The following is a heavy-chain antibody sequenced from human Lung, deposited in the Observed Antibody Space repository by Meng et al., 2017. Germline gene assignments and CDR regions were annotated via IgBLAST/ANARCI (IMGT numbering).Heavy chain of an antibody. V-gene: IGHV4-4*02. J-gene: IGHJ4*02. CDR2: IYHSGST. CDR3: TKNDFYCLGY. CDR1: GGSISSDNW. D-gene: IGHD2-21*01. Sequence: QVQLQESGPGLVKHSGTLSLTCAVPGGSISSDNWWSWVRQPPGKGLEWIGEIYHSGSTNYNPSLKSRITISVDKPKNQFSLTLSSVTAADTAVYYCTKNDFYCLGYWGQGTLVTVSS.